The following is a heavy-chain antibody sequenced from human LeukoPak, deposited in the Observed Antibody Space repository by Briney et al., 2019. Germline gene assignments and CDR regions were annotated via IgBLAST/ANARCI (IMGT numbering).Heavy chain of an antibody. Sequence: PGGSLRLSCAASGFTFSSYGMHWVRQAPGKGLEWVAVIWYDGSEKYYADSVKGRFTISRDNSKNTLYLQMHSLRAEDTAVYYCARDTSSTFDYWGQGTLVTVSS. V-gene: IGHV3-33*01. CDR3: ARDTSSTFDY. J-gene: IGHJ4*02. CDR1: GFTFSSYG. D-gene: IGHD6-13*01. CDR2: IWYDGSEK.